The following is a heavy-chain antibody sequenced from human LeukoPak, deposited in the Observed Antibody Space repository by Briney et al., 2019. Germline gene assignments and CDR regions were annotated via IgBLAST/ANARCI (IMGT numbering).Heavy chain of an antibody. V-gene: IGHV4-4*07. D-gene: IGHD5-12*01. J-gene: IGHJ5*02. CDR1: GGSINNYY. Sequence: SETLSLTCTVSGGSINNYYWSWIRQPAGKGLEWIGRVYTSGSTNYNPSLKSRVTISVDTSKNQFSLKLTSVTAADTAVYYCARDGPGYSSPWGQGTLVTVSS. CDR2: VYTSGST. CDR3: ARDGPGYSSP.